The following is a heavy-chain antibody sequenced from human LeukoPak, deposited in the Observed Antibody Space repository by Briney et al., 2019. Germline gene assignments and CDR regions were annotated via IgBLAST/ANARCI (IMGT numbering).Heavy chain of an antibody. Sequence: PGGSLRLSCAASGFTFSSYAMSWVRQAPGKGLEWVSVISGSGGSIYYADSVRGRFTISRDNSKNTLYLQMNSLRAEDTAVYYCARGYCSSTSCYVFAFDIWGQGTMVTVSS. CDR1: GFTFSSYA. CDR2: ISGSGGSI. J-gene: IGHJ3*02. CDR3: ARGYCSSTSCYVFAFDI. V-gene: IGHV3-23*01. D-gene: IGHD2-2*01.